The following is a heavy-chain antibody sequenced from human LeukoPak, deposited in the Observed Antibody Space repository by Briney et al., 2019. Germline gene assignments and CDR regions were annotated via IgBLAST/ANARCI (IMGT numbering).Heavy chain of an antibody. D-gene: IGHD2-2*01. CDR2: INHSGST. J-gene: IGHJ4*02. CDR3: ATTVPPYY. V-gene: IGHV4-34*01. CDR1: GGSFSGYY. Sequence: PSETLSLTCAVYGGSFSGYYWSWIRQPPGKGLEWIGEINHSGSTNYNPSLKSRVIISVDTSKNQFSLKLSSVTAADTAVYYCATTVPPYYWGQGTLVTVSS.